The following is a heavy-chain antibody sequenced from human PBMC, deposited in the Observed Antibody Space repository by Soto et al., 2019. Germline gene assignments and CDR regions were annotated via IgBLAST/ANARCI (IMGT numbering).Heavy chain of an antibody. CDR2: INPNSGGT. J-gene: IGHJ4*02. CDR1: GYTFTGYY. D-gene: IGHD2-15*01. V-gene: IGHV1-2*04. CDR3: AREGVAYCSGGSCYDY. Sequence: QVQLVQSGAEVKKPGASVKVSCKASGYTFTGYYMHWVLQAPGQGLEWMGWINPNSGGTNYAQKFQGWVTMTRDTSISTAYMELSRLRSDDTAVYYCAREGVAYCSGGSCYDYWGQGTLVTVSS.